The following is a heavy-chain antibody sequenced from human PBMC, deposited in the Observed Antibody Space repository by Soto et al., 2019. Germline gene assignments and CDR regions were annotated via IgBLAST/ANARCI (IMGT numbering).Heavy chain of an antibody. Sequence: QLQLQESGPGLVKPSETLSLTCTVSGGSISSSSYYWGWIRQPPGKGLEWIGSIYYSGSTYYNPSLKSRVTISVHTSKTQFSLKLSSVTAADTAVYYCARVVDILTGYYNGGWFDPWGQGTLVTVSS. D-gene: IGHD3-9*01. J-gene: IGHJ5*02. CDR3: ARVVDILTGYYNGGWFDP. V-gene: IGHV4-39*01. CDR2: IYYSGST. CDR1: GGSISSSSYY.